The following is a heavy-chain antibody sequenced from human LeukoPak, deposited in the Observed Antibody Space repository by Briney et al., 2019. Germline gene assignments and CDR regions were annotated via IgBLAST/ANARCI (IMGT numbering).Heavy chain of an antibody. J-gene: IGHJ2*01. Sequence: PSETLSLTCTVSGGSISSYYWSWIRQPPGKGLEWIGYIYYSGSTNYNPSLKSRVTISVDTSKNQFSLKLSSVTAADTAVYYCARGGEVSPYWYFDLWGRGTLVTVSS. CDR1: GGSISSYY. D-gene: IGHD3-16*01. CDR2: IYYSGST. V-gene: IGHV4-59*01. CDR3: ARGGEVSPYWYFDL.